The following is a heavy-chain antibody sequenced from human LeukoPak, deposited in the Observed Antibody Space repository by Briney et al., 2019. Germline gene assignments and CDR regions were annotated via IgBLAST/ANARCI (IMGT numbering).Heavy chain of an antibody. CDR3: AREIPLLGYCSSTSCYSYYFDY. J-gene: IGHJ4*02. CDR1: GGTFSSYA. D-gene: IGHD2-2*01. V-gene: IGHV1-69*13. CDR2: IIPIFGTA. Sequence: SVKVSCKASGGTFSSYAISWVRQAPGQGLEWMGGIIPIFGTANYAQRFQGRVTITADESTSTAYMELSSLRSEDTAVYYCAREIPLLGYCSSTSCYSYYFDYWGQGTLVTVSS.